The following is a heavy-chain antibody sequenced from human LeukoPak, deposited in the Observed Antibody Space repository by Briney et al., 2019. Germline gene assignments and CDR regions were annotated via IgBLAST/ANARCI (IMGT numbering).Heavy chain of an antibody. CDR2: IKSKTFGGTT. Sequence: GGSLRLSCAASGFTFSNAWMSWVRQAPGKGLEWVGRIKSKTFGGTTDYAAPVKGRFTISRDDSKNTLYLHMNTLKTEDTAIYYCTTLGAFDYWGQGTLVTVSS. CDR3: TTLGAFDY. D-gene: IGHD3-16*01. J-gene: IGHJ4*02. V-gene: IGHV3-15*01. CDR1: GFTFSNAW.